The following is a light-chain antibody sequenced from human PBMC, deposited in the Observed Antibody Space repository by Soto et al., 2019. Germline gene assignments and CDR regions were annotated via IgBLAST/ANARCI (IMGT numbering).Light chain of an antibody. J-gene: IGKJ4*01. CDR2: GAS. V-gene: IGKV3-15*01. Sequence: EIVMTQSPATLSVSPGERATLSYRASQSVSSNLAWYQQKPGQSPRLLIYGASTRATGIPARFSGSGSGTEFTLTLSSLQSEEFAVYYCQQYNNWPLTFGGGTKVEIK. CDR3: QQYNNWPLT. CDR1: QSVSSN.